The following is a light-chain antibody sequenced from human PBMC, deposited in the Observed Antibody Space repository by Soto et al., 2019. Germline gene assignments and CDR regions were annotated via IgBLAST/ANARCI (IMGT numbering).Light chain of an antibody. CDR1: QSVSSY. V-gene: IGKV3-11*01. CDR2: DAS. CDR3: QQRSNWPPVT. J-gene: IGKJ4*01. Sequence: EIVLTQSPATLSLSPGERATLSYRASQSVSSYLAWYQQKPGQAPRLLIYDASNRHTGIPASFSGSRSGTDFTLTISSLEPEDFAVYYCQQRSNWPPVTFGGGTKVEIK.